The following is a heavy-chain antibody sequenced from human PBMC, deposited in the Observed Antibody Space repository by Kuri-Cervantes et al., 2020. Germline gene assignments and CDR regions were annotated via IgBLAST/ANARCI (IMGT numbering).Heavy chain of an antibody. D-gene: IGHD3-10*01. CDR2: IYTSGST. Sequence: SCTVSGGSISSGSYYWSWIRQPAGKGLEWIGRIYTSGSTNYNPSLKSRVTISVDTSKNQFSLKLSSVTAADTAVYYCARHGEWFDYWGQGTLVTVSS. CDR1: GGSISSGSYY. V-gene: IGHV4-61*02. J-gene: IGHJ4*02. CDR3: ARHGEWFDY.